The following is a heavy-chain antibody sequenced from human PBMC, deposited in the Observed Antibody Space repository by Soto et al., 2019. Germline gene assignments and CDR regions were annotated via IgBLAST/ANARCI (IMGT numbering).Heavy chain of an antibody. CDR3: ARLPGVRGVFDGFNV. CDR2: IYPGDSDT. V-gene: IGHV5-51*01. Sequence: GESLKISCKGSGYSFAGYWIGWVRQMPGKGLDWMGVIYPGDSDTRYSPSFHGQVTISTDKSISTAYLQWSSLKASDTAMYFCARLPGVRGVFDGFNVWGQGTMVTVSS. J-gene: IGHJ3*01. CDR1: GYSFAGYW. D-gene: IGHD3-10*01.